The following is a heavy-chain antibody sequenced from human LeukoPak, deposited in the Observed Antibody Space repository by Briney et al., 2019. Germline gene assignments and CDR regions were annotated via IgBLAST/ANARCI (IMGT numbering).Heavy chain of an antibody. CDR3: ARDYGDYYFDY. CDR2: INPNNGGT. Sequence: ASVKVSCKASGYTFTGYYMRWVRQAPGQGLEWMGWINPNNGGTNYAQKFQGRVTMTRDKSISTAYMELSRLRSDDTALYYCARDYGDYYFDYWGQGTLVTVSS. CDR1: GYTFTGYY. J-gene: IGHJ4*02. V-gene: IGHV1-2*02. D-gene: IGHD4-17*01.